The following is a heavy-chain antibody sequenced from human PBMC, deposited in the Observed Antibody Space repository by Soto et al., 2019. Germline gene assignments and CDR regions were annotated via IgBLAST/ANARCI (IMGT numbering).Heavy chain of an antibody. J-gene: IGHJ3*02. CDR2: IYYSGST. D-gene: IGHD5-12*01. Sequence: SETLSLTCTVSGGSVSSSSYYWGWVRQPPGKGLEWIGYIYYSGSTNYNPSLKSRVTISVDTSKNQFSLKLSSVTAADTAVHYCARHGIVATIDAFDIWGQGTMVTVSS. V-gene: IGHV4-61*05. CDR1: GGSVSSSSYY. CDR3: ARHGIVATIDAFDI.